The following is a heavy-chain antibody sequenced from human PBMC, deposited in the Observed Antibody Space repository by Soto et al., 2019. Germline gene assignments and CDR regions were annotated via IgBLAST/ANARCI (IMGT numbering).Heavy chain of an antibody. CDR2: INSDGSFT. CDR1: GFPFSSYW. J-gene: IGHJ5*02. D-gene: IGHD4-17*01. V-gene: IGHV3-74*01. Sequence: GGSLRLSCAASGFPFSSYWMHWVRQAPGKGLVWVSRINSDGSFTNYADSVEGRFTISRDNAKKTLYLQMNNLRAEDTAVYYCARLNDYGGPGIGFDPWGQGTLVTVSS. CDR3: ARLNDYGGPGIGFDP.